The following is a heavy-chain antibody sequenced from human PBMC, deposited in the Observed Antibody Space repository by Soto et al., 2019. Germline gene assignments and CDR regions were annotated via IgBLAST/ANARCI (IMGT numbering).Heavy chain of an antibody. D-gene: IGHD3-16*02. V-gene: IGHV3-48*01. J-gene: IGHJ4*02. CDR1: GFTFSSYS. CDR3: AVDPGDYIWGSYRTPPYFDY. CDR2: ISSSSSTI. Sequence: GGSLRLSCAASGFTFSSYSMNWVRQAPGKGLEWVSYISSSSSTIYYADSVKGRFTISRDNAKNSLYLQMNSLRAEDTAVYYCAVDPGDYIWGSYRTPPYFDYWGQGTLVTVSS.